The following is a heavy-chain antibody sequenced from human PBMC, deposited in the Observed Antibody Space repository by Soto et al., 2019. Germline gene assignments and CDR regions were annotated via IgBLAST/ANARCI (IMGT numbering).Heavy chain of an antibody. D-gene: IGHD3-22*01. J-gene: IGHJ2*01. V-gene: IGHV4-30-4*01. CDR2: VYYSGTT. CDR3: ARMSYFYDKWYFDL. CDR1: GASINNNDYY. Sequence: PSETLSLTCTVSGASINNNDYYWSWIRQTPGKGLEWIGYVYYSGTTDYIPSRKSRLSMSIDKSQNQFTLKLNSVTAADTATYYCARMSYFYDKWYFDLWGRGTLVTVSS.